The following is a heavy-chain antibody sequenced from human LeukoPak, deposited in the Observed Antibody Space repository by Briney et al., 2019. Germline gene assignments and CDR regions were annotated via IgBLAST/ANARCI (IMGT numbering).Heavy chain of an antibody. J-gene: IGHJ6*03. CDR3: ARRGSGRRYYYYYMDV. Sequence: TSETLSLTCAVYGGSFSGYYWSWIRQPPGKGLEWIGSIYHRGSTYYNPSLKSRVTISVDTSKNQFSLKLSSVTAADTAVYYCARRGSGRRYYYYYMDVWGKGTTVTISS. CDR1: GGSFSGYY. CDR2: IYHRGST. D-gene: IGHD3-10*01. V-gene: IGHV4-34*01.